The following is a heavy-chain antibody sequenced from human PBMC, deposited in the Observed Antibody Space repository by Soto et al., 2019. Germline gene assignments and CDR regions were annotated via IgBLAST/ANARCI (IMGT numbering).Heavy chain of an antibody. Sequence: QITLKESGPTLVKPTQTLTLTCTFSGFSLSTTGLGVGWIRQPPGKALEWLGLIYWDDDKRYSPSLESRLTITKDPSENQVVLRMTNMDPVDTATYYCAHRSSDYDSSGLGFDYWGQGTLVTVSS. CDR3: AHRSSDYDSSGLGFDY. V-gene: IGHV2-5*02. J-gene: IGHJ4*02. CDR2: IYWDDDK. D-gene: IGHD3-22*01. CDR1: GFSLSTTGLG.